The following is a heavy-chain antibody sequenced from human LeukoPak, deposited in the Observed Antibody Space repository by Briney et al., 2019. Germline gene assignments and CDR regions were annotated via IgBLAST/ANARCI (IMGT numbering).Heavy chain of an antibody. J-gene: IGHJ3*02. CDR1: GYTFTGYY. CDR3: AGDYRTVDGDAFDI. D-gene: IGHD2-8*02. CDR2: INPNSGGT. Sequence: GASVKVSCKASGYTFTGYYIHWVRQAPGQGLEWMGWINPNSGGTNYAQKFQGRVTMTGDTSISTAYMELSRLRSDDTAVYYCAGDYRTVDGDAFDIWGQGTMVIVSS. V-gene: IGHV1-2*02.